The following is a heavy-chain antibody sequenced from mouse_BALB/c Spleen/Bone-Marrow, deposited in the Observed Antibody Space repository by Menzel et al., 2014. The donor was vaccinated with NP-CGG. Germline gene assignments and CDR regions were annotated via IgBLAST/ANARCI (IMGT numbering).Heavy chain of an antibody. D-gene: IGHD1-1*01. CDR3: TRYGNSHYYAMDY. CDR1: GYTFTSYW. CDR2: IYPSDSYT. Sequence: QVQLRQPGAELVRPGASVKLSCRASGYTFTSYWINGVKQRPGQGLEWIGNIYPSDSYTNYNQRFKDKATLTVDKSSSTACMQLSSPTSEDSAVYYCTRYGNSHYYAMDYWGQGTSVTVSS. V-gene: IGHV1-69*02. J-gene: IGHJ4*01.